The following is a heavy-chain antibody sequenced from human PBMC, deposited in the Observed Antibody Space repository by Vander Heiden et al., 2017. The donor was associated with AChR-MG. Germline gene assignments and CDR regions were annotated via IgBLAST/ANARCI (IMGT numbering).Heavy chain of an antibody. J-gene: IGHJ4*02. CDR1: GFTFSSYG. CDR2: IRYDGSNK. Sequence: QVQLVEYGGGVVQPGGSLRLPCAASGFTFSSYGMHGVRQAPGKGLEWVAFIRYDGSNKYYADSVKGRFTISRDNSKNTLYLQMNSLRAEDTAVYYCAKKAQARGWWELPQLDYFDYWGQGTLVTVSS. CDR3: AKKAQARGWWELPQLDYFDY. D-gene: IGHD1-26*01. V-gene: IGHV3-30*02.